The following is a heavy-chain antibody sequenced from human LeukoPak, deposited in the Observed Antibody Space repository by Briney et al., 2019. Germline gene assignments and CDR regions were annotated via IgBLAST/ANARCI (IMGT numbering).Heavy chain of an antibody. Sequence: ASVKVSCKASGYTFTGYYMHWVRQAPGQGLEWMGIINPSGGSTSYAQKFQGRVTMTRDTSTSTVYMELSSLRSEDTAVYYCARDDQDLSSWYQSPDYWGQGTLVTVSS. CDR1: GYTFTGYY. CDR2: INPSGGST. D-gene: IGHD6-13*01. J-gene: IGHJ4*02. V-gene: IGHV1-46*01. CDR3: ARDDQDLSSWYQSPDY.